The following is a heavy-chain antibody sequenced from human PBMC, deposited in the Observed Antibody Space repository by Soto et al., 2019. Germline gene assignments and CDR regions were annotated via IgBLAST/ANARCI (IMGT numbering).Heavy chain of an antibody. D-gene: IGHD6-13*01. J-gene: IGHJ4*02. CDR3: ARKANSNNWYPFDY. Sequence: SETLSLTCTVSGDSISNYYWSWIRQSPGRGLEWIGSIYYTGTTNYNPSLKSRVTISVDTSGNQFSLNLSSVTAADTAVYYCARKANSNNWYPFDYWGQGSLVTVSS. CDR1: GDSISNYY. V-gene: IGHV4-59*08. CDR2: IYYTGTT.